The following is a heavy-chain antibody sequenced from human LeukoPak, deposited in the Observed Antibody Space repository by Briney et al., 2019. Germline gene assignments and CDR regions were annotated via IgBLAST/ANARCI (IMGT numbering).Heavy chain of an antibody. V-gene: IGHV3-21*01. CDR1: GFTFSSYS. D-gene: IGHD3-22*01. CDR2: ISSSSSYI. Sequence: PGGSLRLSCAASGFTFSSYSMNWVRQAPGKGLEWVSSISSSSSYIYYADSVKGRFTISRDNATNSLYLQMNSLRAEDTAVYSCASNFNYYDSSGYYSPFDYWGQGTLVTVSS. CDR3: ASNFNYYDSSGYYSPFDY. J-gene: IGHJ4*02.